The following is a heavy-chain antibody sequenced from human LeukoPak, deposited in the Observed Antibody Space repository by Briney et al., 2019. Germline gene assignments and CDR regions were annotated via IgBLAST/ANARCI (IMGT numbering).Heavy chain of an antibody. CDR3: AKPLLPFSGYDPFDY. CDR2: IRRKGQSYTT. D-gene: IGHD5-12*01. J-gene: IGHJ4*02. CDR1: GFTFSDYI. Sequence: GGSLRLSCAASGFTFSDYILDWVRQAPGKGLEWVGRIRRKGQSYTTEYAASVKGRFTISRDNSKNTLYLQMNSLRAEDTAVYYCAKPLLPFSGYDPFDYWGQGTLVTVSS. V-gene: IGHV3-72*01.